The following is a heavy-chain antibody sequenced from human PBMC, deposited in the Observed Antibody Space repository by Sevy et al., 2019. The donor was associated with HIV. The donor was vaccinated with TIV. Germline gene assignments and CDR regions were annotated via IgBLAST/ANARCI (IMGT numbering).Heavy chain of an antibody. V-gene: IGHV1-69*13. CDR1: GGTFSSYA. CDR3: ARDSTMVRGVSNFDY. CDR2: IIPIFGTA. D-gene: IGHD3-10*01. Sequence: ASVKVSCKASGGTFSSYAISWVRQAPGQGLEWMGRIIPIFGTANYAQKFQGRVTITADESTSTAYMELSSLRAEDTAVYYCARDSTMVRGVSNFDYWGQGTLVTVSS. J-gene: IGHJ4*02.